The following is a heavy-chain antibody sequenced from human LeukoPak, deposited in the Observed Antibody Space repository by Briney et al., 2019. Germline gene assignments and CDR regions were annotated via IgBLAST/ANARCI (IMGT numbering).Heavy chain of an antibody. CDR1: GFTFSNYW. J-gene: IGHJ5*02. CDR2: VYPGDSDT. V-gene: IGHV5-51*01. CDR3: ARALSRWFDP. Sequence: GESPKIPCKGSGFTFSNYWNGWVRQMPGKGLEWMGNVYPGDSDTRYSPSFQGQVTISADKFINTAYLQWNSLKASDTATYYCARALSRWFDPWGQGNLVTVFS. D-gene: IGHD3-16*01.